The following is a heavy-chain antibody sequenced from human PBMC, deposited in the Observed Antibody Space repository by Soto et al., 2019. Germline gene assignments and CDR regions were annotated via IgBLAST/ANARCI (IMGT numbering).Heavy chain of an antibody. CDR1: GFTLSSYA. Sequence: DVQLLESGGHWVQPGGSLRLSCSASGFTLSSYAMSWVRQAPGKELEWVSSISAGGDMTYNSDSVSGRFTISTDNSNSALFLQMHNLRIEDTALYYCARGDRGGSGSPASYYYSGWDVWGQGATVIVS. CDR2: ISAGGDMT. V-gene: IGHV3-23*01. D-gene: IGHD3-10*01. CDR3: ARGDRGGSGSPASYYYSGWDV. J-gene: IGHJ6*02.